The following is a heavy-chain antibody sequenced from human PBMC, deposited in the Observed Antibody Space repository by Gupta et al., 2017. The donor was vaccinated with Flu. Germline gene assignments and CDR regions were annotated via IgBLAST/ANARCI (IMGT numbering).Heavy chain of an antibody. V-gene: IGHV3-74*01. CDR3: ARGVRGGWYVDY. D-gene: IGHD3-10*01. J-gene: IGHJ4*02. CDR2: INRDGSST. CDR1: GFTFSSYW. Sequence: EVQLVESGGGLVQPGGSLRLSCAASGFTFSSYWMHWVRQAPGKGLVWVSRINRDGSSTNYADSVKGRFTISRDNAKNTLYLQMNSLRAEDTAVYYCARGVRGGWYVDYWGQGTLVTVSS.